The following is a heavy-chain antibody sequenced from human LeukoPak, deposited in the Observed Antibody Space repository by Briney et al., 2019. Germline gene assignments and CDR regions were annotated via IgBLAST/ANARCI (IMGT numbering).Heavy chain of an antibody. J-gene: IGHJ4*02. CDR3: AKDLYSSSSNKFDY. V-gene: IGHV3-23*01. D-gene: IGHD6-6*01. CDR2: ISGSGGST. CDR1: GFTFSSYD. Sequence: PGGSLRLSCAASGFTFSSYDMSWVRQAPGKGLEWVSAISGSGGSTYYADSVKGRFTISRDNSKNTLYLQMNSLRAEDTAVYYCAKDLYSSSSNKFDYWGQGILVTVSS.